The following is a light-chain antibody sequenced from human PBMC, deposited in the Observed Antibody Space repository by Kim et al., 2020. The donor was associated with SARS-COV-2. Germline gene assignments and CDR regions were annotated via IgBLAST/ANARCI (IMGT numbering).Light chain of an antibody. V-gene: IGKV1-8*01. J-gene: IGKJ3*01. CDR3: QQYYSYPHT. CDR1: QDIVRY. Sequence: AIRMTQSPSSFSASTGDRVTITCRASQDIVRYLAWYQQEPGKAPKFLIYAASTLQSGVPSRFSGSGSGTDFTLTISRLQSEDFGTYYCQQYYSYPHTFGPGTKVDIK. CDR2: AAS.